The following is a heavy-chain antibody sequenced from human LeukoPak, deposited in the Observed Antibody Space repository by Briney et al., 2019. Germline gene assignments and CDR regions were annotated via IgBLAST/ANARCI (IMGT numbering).Heavy chain of an antibody. CDR2: INAGNGNT. CDR3: ARAYCGGDCYSLGL. CDR1: GYTLTSYA. Sequence: VASVKVSCKASGYTLTSYAMHWVRQAPGQRLEWMGWINAGNGNTKYSQKFQGRVTITRDTSASTAYMELSSLRSEDTAVYYCARAYCGGDCYSLGLWGQGTLVTVSS. D-gene: IGHD2-21*02. J-gene: IGHJ4*02. V-gene: IGHV1-3*01.